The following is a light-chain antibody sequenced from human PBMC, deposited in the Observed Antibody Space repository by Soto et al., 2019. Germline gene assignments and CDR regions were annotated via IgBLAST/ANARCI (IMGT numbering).Light chain of an antibody. CDR3: QSYDSSLSGSKV. V-gene: IGLV1-40*01. CDR2: GNS. J-gene: IGLJ1*01. Sequence: QSVLSKPPSLSGAPGQRVTISCTGSSSNIGAGYDVHWYQQLPGTAPKLLIYGNSNRPSGVPDRFSGSKSGTSASLAITGLQAEDEADYYCQSYDSSLSGSKVFGTGTKVTVL. CDR1: SSNIGAGYD.